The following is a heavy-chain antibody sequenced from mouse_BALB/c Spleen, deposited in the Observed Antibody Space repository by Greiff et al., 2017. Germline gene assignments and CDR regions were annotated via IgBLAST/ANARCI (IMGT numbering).Heavy chain of an antibody. J-gene: IGHJ4*01. V-gene: IGHV5-6-3*01. CDR3: ARRGSHYYAMDY. Sequence: EVHLVESGGGLVQPGGSLKLSCAASGFTFSSYGMSWVRQTPDKRLELVATINSNGGSTYYPDSVKGRFTISRDNAKNTLYLQMSSLKSEDTAMYYCARRGSHYYAMDYWGQGTSVTVSS. CDR1: GFTFSSYG. CDR2: INSNGGST.